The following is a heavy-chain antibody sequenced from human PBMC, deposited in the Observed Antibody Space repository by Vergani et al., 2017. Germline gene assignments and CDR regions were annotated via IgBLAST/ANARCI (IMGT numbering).Heavy chain of an antibody. Sequence: QVQLVQSGAEVKKPGASVKVSCKASGYTFTGYYMHWVRQAPGQGLEWMGRINPNSGGTNYEQKFQGRVTMTRDTSISTAYMELSRLRSDDTAVYYCARERPYQLRWFDPWGQGTLVTVSS. J-gene: IGHJ5*02. D-gene: IGHD2-2*01. V-gene: IGHV1-2*06. CDR1: GYTFTGYY. CDR3: ARERPYQLRWFDP. CDR2: INPNSGGT.